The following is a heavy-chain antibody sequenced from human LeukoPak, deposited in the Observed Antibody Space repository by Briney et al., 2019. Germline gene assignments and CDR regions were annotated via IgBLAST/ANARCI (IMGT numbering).Heavy chain of an antibody. J-gene: IGHJ5*02. Sequence: GGSLRLSCAASGFTFSSYAMSWVRQAPGKGLEWVSAISGSGGSTYYADSVKGRFTISRDNSKNTLYLQMNSLRAEDTAVYYCAKHQNYYGSGSYSMSWFDPWGQGTLVTVSS. CDR1: GFTFSSYA. D-gene: IGHD3-10*01. CDR2: ISGSGGST. CDR3: AKHQNYYGSGSYSMSWFDP. V-gene: IGHV3-23*01.